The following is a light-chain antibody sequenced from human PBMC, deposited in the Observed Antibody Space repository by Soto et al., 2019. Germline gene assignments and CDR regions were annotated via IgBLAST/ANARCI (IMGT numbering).Light chain of an antibody. CDR3: QTWGTGILV. CDR1: SGHSSYA. Sequence: QAVVTQSPSASASLGASVKLTCTLSSGHSSYAIAWHQQQPETGPRYLMKLNSDGSHSKGDGIPDRFSDSSSGAERYLTISSLQSEDEADYYCQTWGTGILVFGGGTKLTVL. V-gene: IGLV4-69*01. CDR2: LNSDGSH. J-gene: IGLJ2*01.